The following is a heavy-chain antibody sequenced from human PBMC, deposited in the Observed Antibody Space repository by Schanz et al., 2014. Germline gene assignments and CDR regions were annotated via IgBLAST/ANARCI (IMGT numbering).Heavy chain of an antibody. CDR1: GFTVSSNH. D-gene: IGHD6-13*01. CDR3: ARVRRRIATPSTPSFRNYYYYAMDV. Sequence: EGQLAESGGGLVQPGGSLRLSCAVSGFTVSSNHMSWVRQAPGKGLEWVSTIYASGATYYADSVKRRFTISRDISKNTLYLQMNSLRAEDTSVYFCARVRRRIATPSTPSFRNYYYYAMDVWGQGTTVTVSS. V-gene: IGHV3-66*01. J-gene: IGHJ6*02. CDR2: IYASGAT.